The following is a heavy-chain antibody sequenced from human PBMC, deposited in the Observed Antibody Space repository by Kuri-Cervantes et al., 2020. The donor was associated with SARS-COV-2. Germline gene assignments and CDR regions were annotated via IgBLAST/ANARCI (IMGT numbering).Heavy chain of an antibody. CDR2: ISGGGGST. CDR1: GFTFSSYA. CDR3: ANGGSGYYLHDAFDI. V-gene: IGHV3-23*01. Sequence: GGSLRLSCAASGFTFSSYAMSWVRQAPGKGLEWVSAISGGGGSTYYADSVKGRFTISRDNSKNTLYLQMNSLRAEDTAVYYRANGGSGYYLHDAFDIWGQGTMVTVSS. J-gene: IGHJ3*02. D-gene: IGHD3-22*01.